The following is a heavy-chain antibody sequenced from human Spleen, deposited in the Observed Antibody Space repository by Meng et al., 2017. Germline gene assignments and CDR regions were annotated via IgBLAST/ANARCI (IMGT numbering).Heavy chain of an antibody. CDR3: ARSSSWAFDI. Sequence: GESLKISCAASGFTFSSYGMHWVRQAPGRGLEWVANIKYDGSEKYYVDSVKGRFAISRDNAKNSLYLQMNSLRDEDSSVYHCARSSSWAFDIWGQGTVVTVSS. D-gene: IGHD6-6*01. J-gene: IGHJ3*02. CDR2: IKYDGSEK. V-gene: IGHV3-7*01. CDR1: GFTFSSYG.